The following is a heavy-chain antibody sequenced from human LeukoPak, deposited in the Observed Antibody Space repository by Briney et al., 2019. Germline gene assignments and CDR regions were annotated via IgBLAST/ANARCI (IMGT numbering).Heavy chain of an antibody. V-gene: IGHV1-18*01. CDR1: GYTFTSYG. CDR3: ARRARANFDY. CDR2: ISADNGNT. J-gene: IGHJ4*02. Sequence: ASVKVSCKASGYTFTSYGISWVRQAPGQGLELMGWISADNGNTNYAQKLEGRVTMTTDTSTSTAYIELRSLRSDDTAVYYCARRARANFDYWGQGTLVTVSS.